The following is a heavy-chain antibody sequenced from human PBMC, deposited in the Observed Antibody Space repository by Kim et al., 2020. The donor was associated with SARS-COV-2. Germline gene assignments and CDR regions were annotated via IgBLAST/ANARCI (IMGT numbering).Heavy chain of an antibody. CDR1: GGSISSYY. J-gene: IGHJ6*02. CDR3: ARDTYYYGSGSYSYYYYYGMDV. CDR2: IYYSGST. V-gene: IGHV4-59*13. D-gene: IGHD3-10*01. Sequence: SETLSLTCTVSGGSISSYYWSWIRQPPGKGLEWIGYIYYSGSTNYNPSLKSRVTISVDTSKNQFSLKLSSVTAADTAVYYCARDTYYYGSGSYSYYYYYGMDVWGQGTTVTVSS.